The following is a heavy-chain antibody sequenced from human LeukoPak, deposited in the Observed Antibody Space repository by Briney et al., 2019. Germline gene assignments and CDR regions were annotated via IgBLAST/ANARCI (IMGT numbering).Heavy chain of an antibody. CDR2: IWYDGSNK. V-gene: IGHV3-33*01. J-gene: IGHJ4*02. Sequence: GGSLRLSCAASGFTFSSYGMHWVRQAPGKGLEWVAVIWYDGSNKYYADSVKGRFTISRDNSKNTLYLQMNSLRAEDTAVYYCARVVVSSSSDYFDYWGQGTLVTVSS. D-gene: IGHD6-6*01. CDR3: ARVVVSSSSDYFDY. CDR1: GFTFSSYG.